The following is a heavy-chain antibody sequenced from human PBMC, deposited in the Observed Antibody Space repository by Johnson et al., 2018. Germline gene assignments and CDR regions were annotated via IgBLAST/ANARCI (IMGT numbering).Heavy chain of an antibody. CDR2: IGFDGTNK. CDR1: GFTFSHYG. D-gene: IGHD5/OR15-5a*01. Sequence: VQLVETGGGVVQPGRSXRLSCAASGFTFSHYGMHWVRQAPGKGLEWLALIGFDGTNKYHADSVKGRFTISRDNSKNTLYLQMNSLRGEDTAVYYCAREAEYSVEYFQYWGQGTLVTVSS. J-gene: IGHJ1*01. V-gene: IGHV3-33*01. CDR3: AREAEYSVEYFQY.